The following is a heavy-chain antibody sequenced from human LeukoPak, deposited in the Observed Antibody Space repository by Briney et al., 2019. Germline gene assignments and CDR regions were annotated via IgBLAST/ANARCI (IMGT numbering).Heavy chain of an antibody. CDR2: IYYSGST. J-gene: IGHJ4*02. V-gene: IGHV4-39*01. CDR3: ARARGKNNSGYYVSGYFDY. CDR1: GDSISSSSYY. Sequence: PSGTLSLTCTVSGDSISSSSYYWGWIRQPPGKGLEWIGSIYYSGSTYYNPSLKSRVTISVDTSKKQFSLKVNSVTAADTAVYYCARARGKNNSGYYVSGYFDYWGQGTLVIVSS. D-gene: IGHD3-22*01.